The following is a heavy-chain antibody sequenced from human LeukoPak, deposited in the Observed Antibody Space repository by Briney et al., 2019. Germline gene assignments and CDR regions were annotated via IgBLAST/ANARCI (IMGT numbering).Heavy chain of an antibody. D-gene: IGHD6-19*01. J-gene: IGHJ4*02. CDR1: GDSVSSNSGA. CDR2: TYYRSKWVN. Sequence: KPSQTLSLTCAISGDSVSSNSGAWNWIRQSPSRGLEWLGRTYYRSKWVNDYEVSVKSRITNNSDTSRNQFSLRLNSVTPEDTAVYYCASQGDGWFFDYRGQGILVTVSS. CDR3: ASQGDGWFFDY. V-gene: IGHV6-1*01.